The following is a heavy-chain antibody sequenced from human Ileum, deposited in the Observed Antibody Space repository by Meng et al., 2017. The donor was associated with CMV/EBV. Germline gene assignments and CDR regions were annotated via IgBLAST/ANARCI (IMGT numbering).Heavy chain of an antibody. Sequence: GGSLSLSCAASGFTFSSFAMRWLCQAPGKGLEWVSIIYSGSGSTYYSDSVWGRFTISRDNSKNTLYLQMNSLRADDTAVYYCAKDPNAARGVEYFQYWGQGSLVTVSS. CDR3: AKDPNAARGVEYFQY. J-gene: IGHJ1*01. CDR1: GFTFSSFA. CDR2: IYSGSGST. V-gene: IGHV3-23*03.